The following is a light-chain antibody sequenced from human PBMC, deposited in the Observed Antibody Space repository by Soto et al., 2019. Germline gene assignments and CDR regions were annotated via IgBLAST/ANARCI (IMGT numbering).Light chain of an antibody. CDR1: SSDVGGYNY. J-gene: IGLJ1*01. V-gene: IGLV2-11*01. CDR3: CSNAGSYTYV. Sequence: QSALTQPRSVSGSPGQSVTISCTGTSSDVGGYNYVSWYQQHPGKAPKLMIYDVSKRPSGVPDRFSGSKSGNTASLTISGLQAEDEVYYYCCSNAGSYTYVFGTGTKLTVL. CDR2: DVS.